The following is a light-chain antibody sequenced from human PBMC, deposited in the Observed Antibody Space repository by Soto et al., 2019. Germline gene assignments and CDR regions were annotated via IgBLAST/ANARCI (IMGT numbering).Light chain of an antibody. CDR3: SSYTSSSLYV. Sequence: QSVLTQPASVSGSPGQLITISCTGTSSDVGGYDYVSWYQHHPGKAPKLMIYDVSNRPSGVSNRFSGSKSGNTASLTISGLQAEDEADYYCSSYTSSSLYVFGTGTKVTVL. V-gene: IGLV2-14*03. J-gene: IGLJ1*01. CDR2: DVS. CDR1: SSDVGGYDY.